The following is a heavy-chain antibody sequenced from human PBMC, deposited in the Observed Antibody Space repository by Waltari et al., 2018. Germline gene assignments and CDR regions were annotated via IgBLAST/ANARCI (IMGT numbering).Heavy chain of an antibody. CDR1: GGPFADYF. D-gene: IGHD2-21*02. V-gene: IGHV4-34*02. CDR3: TRHLNSDTGDDFYMDV. Sequence: QVQLQQWGAGLLKPSETLSLTCGVNGGPFADYFWTWIRQPPGKGLEWVGEINHRGSTNDNPALKSRGTISAATARKQFSLRLTSVTAADTAVDFCTRHLNSDTGDDFYMDVWGRGTTVTVS. J-gene: IGHJ6*03. CDR2: INHRGST.